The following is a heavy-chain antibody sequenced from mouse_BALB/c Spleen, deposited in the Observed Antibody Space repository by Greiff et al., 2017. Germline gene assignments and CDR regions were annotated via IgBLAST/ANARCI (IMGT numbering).Heavy chain of an antibody. Sequence: EVQLVESGGGLVKPGGSLKLSCAASGFTFSDYYMYWVRQTPEKRLEWVATISDGGSYTYYPDSVKGRFTISRDNAKNNLYLQMSSLKSEDTAMYYCARGGIRYYAMDYWGQGTSVTVSS. CDR3: ARGGIRYYAMDY. CDR2: ISDGGSYT. V-gene: IGHV5-4*02. CDR1: GFTFSDYY. J-gene: IGHJ4*01.